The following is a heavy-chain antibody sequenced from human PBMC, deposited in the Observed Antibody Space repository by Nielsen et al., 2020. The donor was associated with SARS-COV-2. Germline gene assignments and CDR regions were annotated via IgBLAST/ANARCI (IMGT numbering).Heavy chain of an antibody. CDR3: AKDGTITTPFYYYMDV. CDR1: GFTFDDYA. J-gene: IGHJ6*03. CDR2: ISWNSGSI. Sequence: SLKISCAASGFTFDDYAMHWVRQAPGKGLEWVSGISWNSGSIGYADSVKGRFTISRDNAKNSLYLQMNSLRAEDTAVYYCAKDGTITTPFYYYMDVWGKGTTVTVSS. D-gene: IGHD1-20*01. V-gene: IGHV3-9*01.